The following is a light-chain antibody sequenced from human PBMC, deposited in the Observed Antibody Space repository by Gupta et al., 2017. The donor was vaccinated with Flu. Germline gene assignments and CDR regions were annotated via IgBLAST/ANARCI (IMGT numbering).Light chain of an antibody. J-gene: IGLJ3*02. Sequence: SALTQPASVSGSPGQSITISCTGTTSDVADYNYASWYQQHPGTAPRLIISEVNIRPSGVSNRFSGSKSDNAASLTISGRQAEDEADYYCSAYTRRATLVFGGGTKVTVL. CDR2: EVN. V-gene: IGLV2-14*01. CDR1: TSDVADYNY. CDR3: SAYTRRATLV.